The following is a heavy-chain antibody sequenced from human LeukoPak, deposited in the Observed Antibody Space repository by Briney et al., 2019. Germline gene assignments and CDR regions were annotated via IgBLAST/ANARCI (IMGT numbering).Heavy chain of an antibody. CDR3: AKWGDYDVLTGYYVSDF. CDR1: GFTFSNYA. D-gene: IGHD3-9*01. Sequence: GSLRPSCAASGFTFSNYAMSWVRQAPGKGLEWVSAITGSGGNTYYADSVKGRFTLSRDSSKNTLYLQVNSLRADDTAVYYCAKWGDYDVLTGYYVSDFWGQGTLVTVSS. V-gene: IGHV3-23*01. CDR2: ITGSGGNT. J-gene: IGHJ4*02.